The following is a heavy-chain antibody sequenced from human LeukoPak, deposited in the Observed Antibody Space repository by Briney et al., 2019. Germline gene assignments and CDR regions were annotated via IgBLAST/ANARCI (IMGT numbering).Heavy chain of an antibody. CDR2: INHSGST. CDR1: GESFSGYY. Sequence: PSETLSLTCAVYGESFSGYYWSWIRQPPGKGLEWIGEINHSGSTNYNPSLKSRVTISVDTSKNQFSLKLSSVTAADTAVYYCARESPYSSSPRDYYYYTDVWGKGTKVIVSS. V-gene: IGHV4-34*01. CDR3: ARESPYSSSPRDYYYYTDV. D-gene: IGHD6-6*01. J-gene: IGHJ6*03.